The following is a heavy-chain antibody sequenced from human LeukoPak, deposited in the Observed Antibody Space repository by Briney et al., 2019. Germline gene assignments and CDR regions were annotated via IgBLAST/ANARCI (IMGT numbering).Heavy chain of an antibody. J-gene: IGHJ5*02. CDR3: ARGRDYYGSGSYYANWFDP. CDR1: GFTFGDYW. Sequence: GGSLRLSCAASGFTFGDYWMSWVRQAPGKGLEWVANIRSDETERFYMDSVRGRFTISRDNAKNSLYLQMNSLRAEDTALYHCARGRDYYGSGSYYANWFDPWGQGTLVTVSS. V-gene: IGHV3-7*03. CDR2: IRSDETER. D-gene: IGHD3-10*01.